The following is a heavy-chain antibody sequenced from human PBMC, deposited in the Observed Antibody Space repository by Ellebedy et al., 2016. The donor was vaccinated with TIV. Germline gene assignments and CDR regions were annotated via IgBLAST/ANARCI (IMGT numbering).Heavy chain of an antibody. Sequence: GESLKISXAASGFTFSSYWMHWVRQAPGKGLVWVSRINSDGSSTSYADSVKGRFTISRDNAKNTLYLQMNSLRAEDTAVYYCARDRGTMIVVVPSWYFDLWGRGTLVTVSS. J-gene: IGHJ2*01. D-gene: IGHD3-22*01. CDR2: INSDGSST. V-gene: IGHV3-74*01. CDR3: ARDRGTMIVVVPSWYFDL. CDR1: GFTFSSYW.